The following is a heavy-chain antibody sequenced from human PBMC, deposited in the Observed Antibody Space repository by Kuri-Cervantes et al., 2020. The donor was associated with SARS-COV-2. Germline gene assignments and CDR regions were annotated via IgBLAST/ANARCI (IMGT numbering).Heavy chain of an antibody. D-gene: IGHD3-10*01. V-gene: IGHV3-53*01. CDR2: IYSGGST. CDR3: AIIESSSDYYYYYGMDV. CDR1: GCTVSSNY. J-gene: IGHJ6*02. Sequence: GGSLRLSCAASGCTVSSNYMSWVRQAPGKGLEWVAVIYSGGSTYYADSVKGRFTISRDNSKNTLYLQMNSLRAEDTAVYYCAIIESSSDYYYYYGMDVWGQGTTVTDSS.